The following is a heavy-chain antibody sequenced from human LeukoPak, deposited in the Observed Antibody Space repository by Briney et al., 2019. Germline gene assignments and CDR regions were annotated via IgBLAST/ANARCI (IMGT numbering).Heavy chain of an antibody. Sequence: TSETLSLTCTVSGGPIRIYYWSWIRQPAGKGLEWIGRIYSSGSTNYNPSLKSRVSMSVDTSKSQFSLKLGSVTAADTAVYYCARDDYDFWSGRMGFDIWGQGTMVTVSS. J-gene: IGHJ3*02. CDR2: IYSSGST. D-gene: IGHD3-3*01. V-gene: IGHV4-4*07. CDR1: GGPIRIYY. CDR3: ARDDYDFWSGRMGFDI.